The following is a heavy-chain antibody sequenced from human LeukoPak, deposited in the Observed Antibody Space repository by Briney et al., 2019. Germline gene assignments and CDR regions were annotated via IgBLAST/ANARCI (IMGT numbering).Heavy chain of an antibody. J-gene: IGHJ4*02. CDR2: IYYSGTT. CDR3: ARRYCGGGSCYPDY. V-gene: IGHV4-59*08. CDR1: GASISSYY. Sequence: PSETLSLTCTVSGASISSYYWSWIRQPPGKGLGWIAYIYYSGTTNYNPSLKSRVTISVDTSKNQFSLKLTSVTAADTAVYYCARRYCGGGSCYPDYWGQGTLVTVSS. D-gene: IGHD2-15*01.